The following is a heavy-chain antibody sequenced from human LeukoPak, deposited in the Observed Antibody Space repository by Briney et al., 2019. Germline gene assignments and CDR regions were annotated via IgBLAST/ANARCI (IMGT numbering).Heavy chain of an antibody. CDR3: AREGYYGSGSPPSLYFDY. CDR1: GFTFSSYW. Sequence: GGSLRLSCAASGFTFSSYWMSWVRQAPGKGLEWVANIKQDGSQKYYVDSVKGRFTISRDNSRSTLYLQMNSLRPEDTAIYYCAREGYYGSGSPPSLYFDYWGQGTLVTVSS. V-gene: IGHV3-7*01. CDR2: IKQDGSQK. J-gene: IGHJ4*02. D-gene: IGHD3-10*01.